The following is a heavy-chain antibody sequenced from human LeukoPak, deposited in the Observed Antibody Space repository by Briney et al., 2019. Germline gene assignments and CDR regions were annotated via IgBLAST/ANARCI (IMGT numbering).Heavy chain of an antibody. D-gene: IGHD3-3*01. Sequence: GEPLKISCQGSGSRFTSYWSGWVRQLPGKGLGGMGIIYPGDSDTSYSPSFQGQVTISADKSISTAYLQWSSLKASDTAMYYCARVLRAPYYDFWSGYPTKTSDAFDIGGQGTMVTVSS. CDR1: GSRFTSYW. CDR3: ARVLRAPYYDFWSGYPTKTSDAFDI. CDR2: IYPGDSDT. J-gene: IGHJ3*02. V-gene: IGHV5-51*01.